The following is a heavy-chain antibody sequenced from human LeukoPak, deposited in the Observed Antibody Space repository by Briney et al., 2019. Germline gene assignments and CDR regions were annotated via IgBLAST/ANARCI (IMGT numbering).Heavy chain of an antibody. Sequence: SETLSLTCIVSGGSISSGNYYWDWIRQPPGKGLEWIGNVHHSGTIYYNPSLSSRVTMNVDKSENQFSLKLTSVTAADTAIYYCARHPAAQNWFDPWGQGALVTVSS. V-gene: IGHV4-39*01. D-gene: IGHD6-25*01. CDR2: VHHSGTI. CDR3: ARHPAAQNWFDP. J-gene: IGHJ5*02. CDR1: GGSISSGNYY.